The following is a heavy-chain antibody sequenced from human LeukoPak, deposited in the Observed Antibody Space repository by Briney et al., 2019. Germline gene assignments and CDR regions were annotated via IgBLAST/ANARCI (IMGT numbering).Heavy chain of an antibody. J-gene: IGHJ6*03. CDR3: ARTGAAPIYYYYMDV. Sequence: GASVKVSCKASGYTFTGYYIHWVRQAPGQGLEWMGWINPNSGGTNYAQKFQGRVTMTRDTSISTAYMELSRLRSDDTAVYYCARTGAAPIYYYYMDVWGKGTTVTVSS. CDR1: GYTFTGYY. CDR2: INPNSGGT. V-gene: IGHV1-2*02. D-gene: IGHD1-14*01.